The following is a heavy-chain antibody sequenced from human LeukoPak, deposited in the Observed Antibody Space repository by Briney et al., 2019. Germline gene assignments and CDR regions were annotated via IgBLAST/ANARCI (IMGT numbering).Heavy chain of an antibody. CDR1: GFTFSSYS. D-gene: IGHD3-3*01. V-gene: IGHV3-21*01. Sequence: GGSLRLSCAASGFTFSSYSMAWVRQAPGKGLEWVSSMSSGSRYVYYADSVRGRFTISRDNAKNSLYLLMNSLRAEDTAVYYCARDRPTGASRLFVVQWGQGTLVTVSS. CDR3: ARDRPTGASRLFVVQ. J-gene: IGHJ4*02. CDR2: MSSGSRYV.